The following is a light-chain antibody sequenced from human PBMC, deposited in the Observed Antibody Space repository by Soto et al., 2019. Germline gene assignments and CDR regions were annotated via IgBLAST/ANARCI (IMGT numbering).Light chain of an antibody. CDR3: QSADNSGTYVV. J-gene: IGLJ2*01. V-gene: IGLV3-25*02. CDR1: ALPKQY. Sequence: SSELTQAPSVSVPPGQTARITCSGGALPKQYAYWYQQRPGQAPLLVIYKDNKRPSGIPERFSGSSSGTTVTLTISGVQVEDEADYYCQSADNSGTYVVFGGGTKLTVL. CDR2: KDN.